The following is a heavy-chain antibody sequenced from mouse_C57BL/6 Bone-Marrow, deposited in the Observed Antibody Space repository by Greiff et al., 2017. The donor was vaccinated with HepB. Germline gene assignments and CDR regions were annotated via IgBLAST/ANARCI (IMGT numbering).Heavy chain of an antibody. D-gene: IGHD2-2*01. CDR3: ARRLRRPHYYAMDY. J-gene: IGHJ4*01. CDR2: ISSGSSTI. V-gene: IGHV5-17*01. Sequence: EVMLVESGGGLVKPGGSLKLSCAASGFTFSDYGMHWVRQAPEKGLEWVAYISSGSSTIYYADTVKGRFTISRDNAKNTLFLQMTSLRSEDTAMYYCARRLRRPHYYAMDYWGQGTSVTFSS. CDR1: GFTFSDYG.